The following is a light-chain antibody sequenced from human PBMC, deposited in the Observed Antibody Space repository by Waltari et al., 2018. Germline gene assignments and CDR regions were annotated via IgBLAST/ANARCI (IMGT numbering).Light chain of an antibody. V-gene: IGLV4-69*01. CDR1: SGHRSYA. J-gene: IGLJ3*02. CDR2: VNSDGSH. Sequence: QLVLTQSPSASASLGASVNLTCTLSSGHRSYAIAWHQQQPEKGPRFLMKVNSDGSHTKGAGIPDRFSGSSSGAERYLTISGLQSEDEADYYCQTWGTGIQVFGGGTKLSV. CDR3: QTWGTGIQV.